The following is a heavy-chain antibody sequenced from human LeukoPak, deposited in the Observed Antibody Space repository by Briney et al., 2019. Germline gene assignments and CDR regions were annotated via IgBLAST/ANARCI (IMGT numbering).Heavy chain of an antibody. CDR2: ISYDGSSK. J-gene: IGHJ4*01. V-gene: IGHV3-30-3*01. CDR3: AREVGYSSSFDY. Sequence: GGSLRLSCAASGCTFSSYAFHWVRQAPGKGLEWVAVISYDGSSKYYADSVKGRFTISRDNSKNTLYLQMNSLRAEDTAVFYCAREVGYSSSFDYWGHGTLVTVSS. CDR1: GCTFSSYA. D-gene: IGHD6-13*01.